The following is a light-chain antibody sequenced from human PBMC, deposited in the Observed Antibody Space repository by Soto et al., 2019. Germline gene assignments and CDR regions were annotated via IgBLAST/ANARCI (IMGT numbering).Light chain of an antibody. CDR1: SSNIGAGYD. J-gene: IGLJ1*01. V-gene: IGLV1-40*01. Sequence: QSLLAQPPSVSGAPGQRVTISCTGSSSNIGAGYDAHWFQQVPGTAPKLLIYGSTNRPSGVPDRFSGSKSGTSASLAITGLQAEDEADYYCQPYDSSLGGNYVFGTGTKVTVL. CDR2: GST. CDR3: QPYDSSLGGNYV.